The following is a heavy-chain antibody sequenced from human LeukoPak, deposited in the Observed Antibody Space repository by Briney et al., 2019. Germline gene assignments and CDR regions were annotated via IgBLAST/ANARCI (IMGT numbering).Heavy chain of an antibody. CDR1: GFTFSTFA. J-gene: IGHJ4*02. CDR3: GKFLTGLAAPDY. Sequence: GGSLRLSCVASGFTFSTFAMSWVRQAPGKGLEWVSSISGSGGSTFYADSVTGRFTISRDNTKNTPYLQMNSLRAEDTAVYYCGKFLTGLAAPDYWGQGTLVTVSS. D-gene: IGHD6-13*01. V-gene: IGHV3-23*01. CDR2: ISGSGGST.